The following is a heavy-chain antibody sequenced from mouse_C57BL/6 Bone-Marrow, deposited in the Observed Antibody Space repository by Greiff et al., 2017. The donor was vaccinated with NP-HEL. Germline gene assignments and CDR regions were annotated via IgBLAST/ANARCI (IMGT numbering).Heavy chain of an antibody. Sequence: QVQLQQPGAELVKPGASVKMSCKASGYTFTSYWITWVKQRPGQGLEWIGGIYPGSGSTNYNGKFKGKATLTADKSSSTAYMQLSSLTSEDSAVYFCALIYYDAMDYWGQGTSVTVSS. CDR1: GYTFTSYW. D-gene: IGHD2-1*01. CDR2: IYPGSGST. V-gene: IGHV1-55*01. J-gene: IGHJ4*01. CDR3: ALIYYDAMDY.